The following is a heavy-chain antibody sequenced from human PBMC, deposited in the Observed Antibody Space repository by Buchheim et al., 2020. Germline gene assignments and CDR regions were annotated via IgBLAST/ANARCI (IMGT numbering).Heavy chain of an antibody. J-gene: IGHJ4*02. V-gene: IGHV3-48*04. Sequence: EVQLVESEGGSVQPGGSLRLSCAASGFYFSSYGMTWVRQAPGKGLEWVSYIDPSSSITYYADSVKGRLTISRDNAKQSLFLPMNSLRAEDTAVYYCARARYNTSPDYWGQGTL. CDR1: GFYFSSYG. CDR2: IDPSSSIT. CDR3: ARARYNTSPDY. D-gene: IGHD1-14*01.